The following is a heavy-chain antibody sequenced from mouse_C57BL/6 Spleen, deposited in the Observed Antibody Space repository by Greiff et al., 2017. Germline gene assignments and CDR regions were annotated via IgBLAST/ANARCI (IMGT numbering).Heavy chain of an antibody. V-gene: IGHV5-9-1*02. Sequence: DVKLVESGAGLVKPGGSLKLSCAASGFTFSSYAMSWVRQTPEKRLEWVAYISSGGDYIYYADTVKGRFTISRDNARNTLYLQMSSLKSEDTAMYYCARDRDYDSAWFAYWGQGTLVTVSA. D-gene: IGHD2-4*01. CDR1: GFTFSSYA. CDR3: ARDRDYDSAWFAY. J-gene: IGHJ3*01. CDR2: ISSGGDYI.